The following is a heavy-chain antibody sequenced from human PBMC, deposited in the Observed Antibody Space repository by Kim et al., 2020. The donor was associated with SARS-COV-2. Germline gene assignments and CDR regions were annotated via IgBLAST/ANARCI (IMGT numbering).Heavy chain of an antibody. CDR3: ARERVAAAGFDY. J-gene: IGHJ4*02. CDR1: GGSFSGYY. V-gene: IGHV4-34*01. Sequence: SETLSLTCAVYGGSFSGYYWSWIRQPPGKGLEWIGEINHSGSTNYNPSLKSRVTISVDTSKNQFSLKLSSVTAADTAVYYCARERVAAAGFDYWGQGTLVTVSS. D-gene: IGHD6-13*01. CDR2: INHSGST.